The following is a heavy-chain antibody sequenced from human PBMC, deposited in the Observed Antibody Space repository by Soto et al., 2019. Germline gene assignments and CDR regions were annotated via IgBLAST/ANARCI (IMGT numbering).Heavy chain of an antibody. CDR1: GGSISSGGYS. Sequence: PSETLSLTCAVSGGSISSGGYSWSWIRQPPGKGLEWIGYIYHSGSTYYNPSLKSRVTISVDMSKNQFSLKLSSVTAADTAVYYCARVISSGYYPPLVVCFDYWGQGTLVTVAS. J-gene: IGHJ4*02. CDR3: ARVISSGYYPPLVVCFDY. CDR2: IYHSGST. D-gene: IGHD3-22*01. V-gene: IGHV4-30-2*01.